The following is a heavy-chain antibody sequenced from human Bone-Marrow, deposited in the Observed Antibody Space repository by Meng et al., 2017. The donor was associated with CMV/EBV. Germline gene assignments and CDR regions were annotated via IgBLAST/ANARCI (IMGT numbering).Heavy chain of an antibody. D-gene: IGHD1-7*01. V-gene: IGHV1-69*04. CDR2: IIPVLRLT. Sequence: SVKVSCKVSEGTPRGYTITWVRQAPGQGLEWMGRIIPVLRLTDYAQKFQGRVKLTADTSTRTAYMELRSLRPEDTAVYYCARDTRRGLELTYYYGMDVWGQGTTVTVSS. CDR3: ARDTRRGLELTYYYGMDV. J-gene: IGHJ6*02. CDR1: EGTPRGYT.